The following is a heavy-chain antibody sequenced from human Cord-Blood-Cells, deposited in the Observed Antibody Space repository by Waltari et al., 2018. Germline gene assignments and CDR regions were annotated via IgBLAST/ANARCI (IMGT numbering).Heavy chain of an antibody. V-gene: IGHV4-38-2*02. J-gene: IGHJ4*02. D-gene: IGHD6-6*01. CDR1: GYSISSGYY. Sequence: QVQLQESGPGLVKPSETLSLTCAVSGYSISSGYYWGWIRQPPGKGLEWIGSIYHSGSTYYNPSLKSRVTISVDTSKNQFSLKLSSVTAADTAGYYCARDFRDSSSSGGFDYWGQGTLVTVSS. CDR2: IYHSGST. CDR3: ARDFRDSSSSGGFDY.